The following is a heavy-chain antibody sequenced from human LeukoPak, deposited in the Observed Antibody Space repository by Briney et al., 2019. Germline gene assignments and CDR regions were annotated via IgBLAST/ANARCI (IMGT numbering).Heavy chain of an antibody. J-gene: IGHJ4*02. Sequence: PGGSLRLSCAASGFTFSSYSMNWVRQAPGKGLEWVAVISYDGSNKYYADSVKGRFTISRDNSKNTLYLQMNSLRAEDTAVYYCASPAGRIAVAGTGIQASYWGQGTLVTVSS. D-gene: IGHD6-19*01. CDR3: ASPAGRIAVAGTGIQASY. CDR1: GFTFSSYS. CDR2: ISYDGSNK. V-gene: IGHV3-30*03.